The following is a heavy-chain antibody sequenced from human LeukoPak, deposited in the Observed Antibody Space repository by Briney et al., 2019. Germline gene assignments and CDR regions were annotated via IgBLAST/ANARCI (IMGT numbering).Heavy chain of an antibody. V-gene: IGHV1-2*02. CDR3: ARDRVLPDY. CDR2: INPNSGGT. CDR1: GGTFSSYA. Sequence: ASVKVSCKASGGTFSSYAISWVRQAPGQGLEWMGWINPNSGGTNYAQKFQGRVTMTRDTSISTAYMELSRLRSDDTAVYYCARDRVLPDYWGQGTLVTVSS. J-gene: IGHJ4*02. D-gene: IGHD3-10*01.